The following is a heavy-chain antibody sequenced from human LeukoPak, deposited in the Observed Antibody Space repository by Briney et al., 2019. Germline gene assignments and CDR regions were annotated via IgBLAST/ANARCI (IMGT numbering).Heavy chain of an antibody. CDR2: ISGSGSGGST. D-gene: IGHD5-24*01. J-gene: IGHJ4*02. Sequence: GGSLRLSCAASGFTFSSSAMSWVHQAPGQGLEWVSSISGSGSGGSTYYADSVKGRFTISRDNSKNTLYLQMNSLRAEDTAVYYCAKSGYNRFDYWGQGTLVTVSS. CDR3: AKSGYNRFDY. CDR1: GFTFSSSA. V-gene: IGHV3-23*01.